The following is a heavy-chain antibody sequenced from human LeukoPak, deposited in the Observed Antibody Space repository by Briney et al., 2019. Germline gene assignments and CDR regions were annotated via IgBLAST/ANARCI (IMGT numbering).Heavy chain of an antibody. CDR2: IKQDGGEK. CDR3: ARDMHSSFEY. J-gene: IGHJ4*02. Sequence: GGSLRLSCAASGFTFSAYWMSWLRQAPGRGLEWVASIKQDGGEKYYVDSVMGRFTISKDNAKNSLYLQMNSLRVEDTAVYYCARDMHSSFEYWGQGTLVSVSS. D-gene: IGHD2-2*01. V-gene: IGHV3-7*05. CDR1: GFTFSAYW.